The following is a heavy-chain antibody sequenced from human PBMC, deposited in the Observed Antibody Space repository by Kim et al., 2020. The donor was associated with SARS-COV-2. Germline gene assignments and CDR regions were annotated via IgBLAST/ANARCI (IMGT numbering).Heavy chain of an antibody. D-gene: IGHD3-16*01. CDR1: GFTLSSYE. CDR3: ARDTTRDLGAGYYFDL. J-gene: IGHJ2*01. Sequence: GGSLRLSCAASGFTLSSYELNWVRQAPGKGLEWVSYISGSGNTIYQADSAKGRFTVSRDNAKNSLYLQMNGLRGEDTAVYYCARDTTRDLGAGYYFDLWGRGTLVTVSS. CDR2: ISGSGNTI. V-gene: IGHV3-48*03.